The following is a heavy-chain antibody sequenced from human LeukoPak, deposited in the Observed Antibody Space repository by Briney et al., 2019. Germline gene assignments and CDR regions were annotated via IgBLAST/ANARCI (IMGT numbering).Heavy chain of an antibody. J-gene: IGHJ3*02. V-gene: IGHV4-39*01. CDR3: AADYGGYSGAFDI. D-gene: IGHD4-23*01. Sequence: SETLSLTCTVSGGSIASSSYYWCCIRQPPEKGLEWIGSMYYSGSTYYNPSLKSRVTISVDTSKNQFSLKLSSVTAADTAVYYCAADYGGYSGAFDIWGQGTMVTVSS. CDR1: GGSIASSSYY. CDR2: MYYSGST.